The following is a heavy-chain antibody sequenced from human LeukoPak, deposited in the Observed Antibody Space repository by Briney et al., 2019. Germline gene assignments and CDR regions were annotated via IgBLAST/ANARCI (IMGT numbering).Heavy chain of an antibody. CDR1: GGSINNYY. Sequence: PSETLSLTCTVSGGSINNYYWSWIRQPPGKGLEWIGYVYYSGGTDYKPSLKSRVTISVDTSKNQFSLKLSSVTAADTAVYYCARGVAARVSYWGQGTLVTVSS. D-gene: IGHD6-6*01. CDR2: VYYSGGT. CDR3: ARGVAARVSY. J-gene: IGHJ4*02. V-gene: IGHV4-59*12.